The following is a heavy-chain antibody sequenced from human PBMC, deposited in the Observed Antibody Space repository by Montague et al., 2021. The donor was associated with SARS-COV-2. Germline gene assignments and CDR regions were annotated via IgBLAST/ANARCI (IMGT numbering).Heavy chain of an antibody. CDR3: ARDMSSGDGMDV. Sequence: SETLSLTCTVSGVAINKFHWSWIRQPAGKGLEWIGRMYDRGSTDYSPSLKSRVTMSVDTSKNRLSLRLKSVTAADTAGYYCARDMSSGDGMDVWGQGTTVTVS. CDR1: GVAINKFH. J-gene: IGHJ6*02. D-gene: IGHD3-22*01. V-gene: IGHV4-4*07. CDR2: MYDRGST.